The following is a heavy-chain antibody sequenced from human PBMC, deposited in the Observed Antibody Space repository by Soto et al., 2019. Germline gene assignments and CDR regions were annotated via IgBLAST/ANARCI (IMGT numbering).Heavy chain of an antibody. V-gene: IGHV4-31*03. Sequence: SETLSLTCTVSGGSISSGGYYWSWIRQHPGKGLEWIGYIYYSGSTYYNPSLKSRVTISVDTSKNQFSLKLSSVTAADTAVYYCARGVPNNWFDTWGQGTLVTVSS. CDR3: ARGVPNNWFDT. J-gene: IGHJ5*02. CDR1: GGSISSGGYY. D-gene: IGHD1-1*01. CDR2: IYYSGST.